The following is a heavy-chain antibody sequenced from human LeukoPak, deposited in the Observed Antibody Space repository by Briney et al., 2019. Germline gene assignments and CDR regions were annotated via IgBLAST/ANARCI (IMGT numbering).Heavy chain of an antibody. D-gene: IGHD2-2*01. V-gene: IGHV4-34*01. CDR3: ARIGRTAVSSLDY. J-gene: IGHJ4*02. CDR2: INHSGST. Sequence: PSETLSLTCAVYGESFSGYYWSWIRQPPGKGLEWIGEINHSGSTNYNPSLKSRVTISVDTSKNQFSLKLSSVTAADTAVYYCARIGRTAVSSLDYWGQGTLVTVSS. CDR1: GESFSGYY.